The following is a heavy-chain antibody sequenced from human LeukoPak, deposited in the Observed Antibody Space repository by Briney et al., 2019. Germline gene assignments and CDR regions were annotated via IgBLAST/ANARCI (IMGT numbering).Heavy chain of an antibody. D-gene: IGHD7-27*01. J-gene: IGHJ4*02. CDR3: ARDANWARDY. Sequence: GGSLRLSCAASGFTFSSYWMTWIRQAPGKGLEWVASIKQDGSEKSYVDFVEGRFTISRDNAKNSLYLQMNNLRAEDTAVYYCARDANWARDYWGQGTLVTVSS. CDR1: GFTFSSYW. V-gene: IGHV3-7*01. CDR2: IKQDGSEK.